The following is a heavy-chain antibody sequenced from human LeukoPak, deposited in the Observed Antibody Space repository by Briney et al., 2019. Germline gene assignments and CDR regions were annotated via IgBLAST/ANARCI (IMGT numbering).Heavy chain of an antibody. CDR2: IIPILGIA. D-gene: IGHD6-13*01. CDR3: ARGYSSSWLNWFDP. Sequence: ASVKVSCKASGGTFSSYAISWVRQAPGQGLEWMGGIIPILGIANYAQKFQGRVTITADKSTSTAYMELSSLRSEDTAVYYCARGYSSSWLNWFDPWGQGTLVTVSS. CDR1: GGTFSSYA. V-gene: IGHV1-69*10. J-gene: IGHJ5*02.